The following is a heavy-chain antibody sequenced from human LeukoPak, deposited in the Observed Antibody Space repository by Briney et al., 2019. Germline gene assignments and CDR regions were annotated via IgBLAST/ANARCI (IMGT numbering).Heavy chain of an antibody. J-gene: IGHJ6*03. CDR3: ARHGYCSSTSCYAGHYYYMDV. CDR1: GGSFSGYY. CDR2: INHSGST. V-gene: IGHV4-34*01. D-gene: IGHD2-2*01. Sequence: SETLSLTCAVYGGSFSGYYWSWIRQPPGKGLEWIGEINHSGSTNYNPSLKSRVTISVDTSKNQFSLKLSSVTAADTAVYYCARHGYCSSTSCYAGHYYYMDVWGKGTTVTISS.